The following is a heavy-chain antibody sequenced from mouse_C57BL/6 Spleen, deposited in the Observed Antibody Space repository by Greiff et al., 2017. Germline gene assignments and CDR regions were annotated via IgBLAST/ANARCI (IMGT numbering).Heavy chain of an antibody. CDR1: GYTFTSYG. J-gene: IGHJ1*03. D-gene: IGHD1-1*01. Sequence: QVQLQQSGAELARPGASVKLSCKASGYTFTSYGISWVKQRTGQGLEWIGEIYPRSGNTYYNEKFKGKATLTADKSSSTAYMELRSLTSEDSAVYFCASGDYYGSKGWYFDVWGTGTTVTVSS. CDR2: IYPRSGNT. V-gene: IGHV1-81*01. CDR3: ASGDYYGSKGWYFDV.